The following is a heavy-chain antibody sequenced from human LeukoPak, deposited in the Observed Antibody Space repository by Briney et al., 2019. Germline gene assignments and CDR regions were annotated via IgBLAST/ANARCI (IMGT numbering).Heavy chain of an antibody. CDR2: ISWNSGSI. J-gene: IGHJ4*02. V-gene: IGHV3-9*01. CDR3: AKEARMVTNVFFDY. Sequence: GGSLRLSCAASGFTFDDYAMHWVRQAPGKGLEWVSGISWNSGSIGYADSVKGRFTISRDNSKNTLYLQVNSLRAEDTAVYYCAKEARMVTNVFFDYWGQGILVIVSS. D-gene: IGHD2-21*02. CDR1: GFTFDDYA.